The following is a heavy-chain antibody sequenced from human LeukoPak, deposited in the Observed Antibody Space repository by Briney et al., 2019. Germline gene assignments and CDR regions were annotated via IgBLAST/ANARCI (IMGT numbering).Heavy chain of an antibody. CDR2: TYYRSKWYN. J-gene: IGHJ3*02. CDR1: GDSVSSNSAT. CDR3: ARDPAGDLAFDI. Sequence: HSQTLSLTCAISGDSVSSNSATWNWIRQSPSRGLEWLGRTYYRSKWYNEYAPSVKGRIAFNPDTSKNQFSLQLNSVTPEDTAVYYCARDPAGDLAFDIWGQGTMVTVSS. V-gene: IGHV6-1*01.